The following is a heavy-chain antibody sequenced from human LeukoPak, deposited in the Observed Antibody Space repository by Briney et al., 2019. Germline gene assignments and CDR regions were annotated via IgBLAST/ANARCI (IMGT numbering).Heavy chain of an antibody. D-gene: IGHD5-24*01. CDR2: ISGSGGST. CDR3: AEGRLQLRTLIDY. J-gene: IGHJ4*02. Sequence: GGSLRLSCAASGFTFSSYAMSWVRQAPGKGLEWVSAISGSGGSTYYADSVKGRFTISRDNSKNTLYLQMNSLRAEDTAVYYCAEGRLQLRTLIDYWGQGTLVTVSS. V-gene: IGHV3-23*01. CDR1: GFTFSSYA.